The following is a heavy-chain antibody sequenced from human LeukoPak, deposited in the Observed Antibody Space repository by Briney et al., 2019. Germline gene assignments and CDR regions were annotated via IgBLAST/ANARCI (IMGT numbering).Heavy chain of an antibody. CDR2: IIPIFGTA. CDR3: ARDHLRGVIAGGYHFDY. Sequence: SVKVSCKASGGTFSSYAISWVRQAPGQGLEWMGGIIPIFGTANYAQKFQGRATITADESTSTAYMELSSLRSEDTAVYYCARDHLRGVIAGGYHFDYWGQGALVTVSS. D-gene: IGHD5-18*01. V-gene: IGHV1-69*01. J-gene: IGHJ4*02. CDR1: GGTFSSYA.